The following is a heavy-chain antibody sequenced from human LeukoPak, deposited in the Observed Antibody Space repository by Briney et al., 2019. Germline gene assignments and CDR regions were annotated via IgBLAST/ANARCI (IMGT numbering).Heavy chain of an antibody. J-gene: IGHJ4*02. V-gene: IGHV3-74*01. D-gene: IGHD3-22*01. CDR3: ARRAGDYSHPYDY. Sequence: GGSLRLSCAASGFTFSSYWMHWVHQAPGKGLVWVSRINSDGSSTSYADSVKGRFTISRDNAKNTLYLQMNSLRAEDTAVYYCARRAGDYSHPYDYWGQGTLVTVSS. CDR2: INSDGSST. CDR1: GFTFSSYW.